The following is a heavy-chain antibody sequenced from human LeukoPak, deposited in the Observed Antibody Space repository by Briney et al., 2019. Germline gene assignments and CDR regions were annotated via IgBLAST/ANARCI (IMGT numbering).Heavy chain of an antibody. Sequence: ASVKVSCKASAGTFSSYAISWVRQAPGQGLEWMGGIIPIFGTANYAQKFQGRVTITADESTSTAYMELSSLRSEDTAVYYCATYTAMVLFDYWGQGTLVTVSS. CDR3: ATYTAMVLFDY. J-gene: IGHJ4*02. D-gene: IGHD5-18*01. CDR1: AGTFSSYA. CDR2: IIPIFGTA. V-gene: IGHV1-69*01.